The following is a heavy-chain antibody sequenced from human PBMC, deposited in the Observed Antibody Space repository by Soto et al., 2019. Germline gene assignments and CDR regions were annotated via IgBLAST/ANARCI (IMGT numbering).Heavy chain of an antibody. CDR2: ISSSSSYT. D-gene: IGHD2-15*01. J-gene: IGHJ4*02. CDR3: ARVIGYCSGGSCYLYYFDY. V-gene: IGHV3-11*06. CDR1: GFTFSDYY. Sequence: QVQLVESGGGLVQPGGSLRLSCAASGFTFSDYYMSWIRQAPGKGLEWVSYISSSSSYTNYADSVKGRFTISRDNAKNSLYLQMNSLRAEDTAVYYCARVIGYCSGGSCYLYYFDYWGQGTLVTVSS.